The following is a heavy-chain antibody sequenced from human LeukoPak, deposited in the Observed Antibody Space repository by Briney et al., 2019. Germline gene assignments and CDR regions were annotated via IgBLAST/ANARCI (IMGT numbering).Heavy chain of an antibody. CDR2: IHNSGTS. Sequence: SETLSLTCTVSDDSISDYYRGWIRQPPGRGLEWIGYIHNSGTSTYNLSLKSRVTISADTSKNQFSLKLNSMTTADTAVYYYTRGAGWLIDYWGQGILVTVSS. CDR1: DDSISDYY. V-gene: IGHV4-59*01. CDR3: TRGAGWLIDY. D-gene: IGHD3-16*01. J-gene: IGHJ4*02.